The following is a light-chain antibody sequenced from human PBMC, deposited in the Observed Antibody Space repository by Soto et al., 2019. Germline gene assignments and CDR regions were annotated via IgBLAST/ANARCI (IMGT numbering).Light chain of an antibody. CDR3: HQRQYWPPIT. CDR2: DAS. CDR1: LNVNSY. V-gene: IGKV3-11*01. Sequence: VLTQSPATLSLSPGERATLSCRASLNVNSYLAWYQQKPGQAPRLLIYDASNRAAAIPARFSGSGSGTDFTLTISSLEPEDFAIYYCHQRQYWPPITFGQGTRLEIK. J-gene: IGKJ5*01.